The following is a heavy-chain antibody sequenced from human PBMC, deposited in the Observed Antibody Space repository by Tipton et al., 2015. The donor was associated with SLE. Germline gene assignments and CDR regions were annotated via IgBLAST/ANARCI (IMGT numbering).Heavy chain of an antibody. Sequence: SLRLSCAASGFVFNSYRMNWIRQAPGGGLEWVSSISSRGDYIYYADSVKGRFTVSRDNAENSVFLQMNRLRAEDTAVYFCARDPDVSYFYHWGQGTLVTASS. D-gene: IGHD3-10*02. CDR1: GFVFNSYR. CDR2: ISSRGDYI. CDR3: ARDPDVSYFYH. J-gene: IGHJ4*02. V-gene: IGHV3-21*01.